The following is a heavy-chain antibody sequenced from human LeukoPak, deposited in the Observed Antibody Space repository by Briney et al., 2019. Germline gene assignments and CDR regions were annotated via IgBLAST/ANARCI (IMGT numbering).Heavy chain of an antibody. D-gene: IGHD4-17*01. CDR3: ATLSGLYGDYGLVGAFDI. CDR2: IYHSGST. J-gene: IGHJ3*02. CDR1: GGSISSSNW. Sequence: PSGTLSLTCAVSGGSISSSNWWRWVRQPPGKGLEWIGEIYHSGSTNYNPSLKSRVTISVDKSKNQFSLKLSSVTAADTAVYYCATLSGLYGDYGLVGAFDIWGQGTMVTVSS. V-gene: IGHV4-4*02.